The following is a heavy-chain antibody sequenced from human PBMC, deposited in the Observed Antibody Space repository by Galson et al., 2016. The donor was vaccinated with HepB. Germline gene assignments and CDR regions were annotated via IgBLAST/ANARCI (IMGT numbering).Heavy chain of an antibody. CDR3: VQAIPDANYISGCDY. D-gene: IGHD4/OR15-4a*01. CDR2: ISGSGEKT. J-gene: IGHJ4*02. V-gene: IGHV3-23*01. CDR1: GFSFSNYD. Sequence: SLRLSCAASGFSFSNYDMSWARQAPGKGPEWVSTISGSGEKTYYADSVKGRSTISRDNSKNALYLQMDSLKVEDTAIYYCVQAIPDANYISGCDYWGQGSLVTVSS.